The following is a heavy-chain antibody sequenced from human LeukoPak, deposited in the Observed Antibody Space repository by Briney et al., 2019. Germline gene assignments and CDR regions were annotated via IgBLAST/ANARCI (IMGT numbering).Heavy chain of an antibody. Sequence: PGGSLRLSCEVSGFTVSRNYMTWVRQAPGKGLEWVSIVYSGGHTYYADSVKGRFTISRDNSRNMLYLQMNSLRAEDTAVYYCASGYNFGLDYWGQGTLLTVS. CDR3: ASGYNFGLDY. J-gene: IGHJ4*02. D-gene: IGHD5-18*01. CDR1: GFTVSRNY. CDR2: VYSGGHT. V-gene: IGHV3-53*01.